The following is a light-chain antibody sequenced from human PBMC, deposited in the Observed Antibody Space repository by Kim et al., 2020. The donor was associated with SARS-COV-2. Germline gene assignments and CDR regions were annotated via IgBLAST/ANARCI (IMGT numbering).Light chain of an antibody. J-gene: IGLJ3*02. CDR3: SSYTGTTTV. CDR1: RTDVGAYNY. Sequence: QSLSIPCTGSRTDVGAYNYVFWYQQHPGKAPTLIIHDVRDRPSGVSNRFSGSKSGNPASLTISGLQAEDEADYYCSSYTGTTTVFGGGTQLTVL. CDR2: DVR. V-gene: IGLV2-14*03.